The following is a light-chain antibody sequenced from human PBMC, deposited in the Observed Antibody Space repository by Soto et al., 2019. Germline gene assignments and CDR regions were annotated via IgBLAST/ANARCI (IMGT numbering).Light chain of an antibody. V-gene: IGKV3-11*01. J-gene: IGKJ5*01. CDR3: QQRYIRTQIS. Sequence: EIVLTQFPANLSLSPGERATLSCRASHSVNKYLAWYQQKPGQAPRLLVDDASNTTTDVPARFSGSGYGTHFTLTISSLEPEEVAVYHCQQRYIRTQISLCQGTRLEIK. CDR2: DAS. CDR1: HSVNKY.